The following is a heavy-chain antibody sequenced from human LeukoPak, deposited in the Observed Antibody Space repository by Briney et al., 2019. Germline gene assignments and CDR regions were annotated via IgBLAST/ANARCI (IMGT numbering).Heavy chain of an antibody. CDR1: GGTFSSYA. D-gene: IGHD2-2*01. CDR3: ARDFWDVVVPAAHFDY. V-gene: IGHV1-69*04. J-gene: IGHJ4*02. Sequence: SVKVSCKASGGTFSSYAISWVRQAPGQGLEWMGRIIPILGIANYAQKFQGRVTITPDKSTSTAYMELSSLRSEDTAVYYCARDFWDVVVPAAHFDYWGQGTLVTVSS. CDR2: IIPILGIA.